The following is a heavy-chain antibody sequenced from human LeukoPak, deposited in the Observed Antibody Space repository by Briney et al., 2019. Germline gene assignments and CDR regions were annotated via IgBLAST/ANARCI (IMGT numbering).Heavy chain of an antibody. CDR2: ISTYTGHT. V-gene: IGHV1-18*01. D-gene: IGHD3-22*01. CDR1: GYTFTSYA. Sequence: SVTVSCKTSGYTFTSYAISWVGQPPGQGLECIGWISTYTGHTDYAQKLQGRVTMTTDTSTSTAYMELRSLSSDDTAVYYCARVLVVSSDAFDIWGQGTMVTVSS. J-gene: IGHJ3*02. CDR3: ARVLVVSSDAFDI.